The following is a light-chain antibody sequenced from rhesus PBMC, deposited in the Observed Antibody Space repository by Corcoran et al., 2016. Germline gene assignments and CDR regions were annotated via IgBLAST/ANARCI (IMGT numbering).Light chain of an antibody. V-gene: IGKV1-74*01. J-gene: IGKJ3*01. Sequence: DIQMTQSPLSLSASVGDRVTITCRASENVYNYLNWYQQKPGKAPKLLIYKASTLQSGVPLRSSGGGSGTDYTFTISSLQSEDVATYYCQHNYGTPFAFGPGTKLDIK. CDR2: KAS. CDR1: ENVYNY. CDR3: QHNYGTPFA.